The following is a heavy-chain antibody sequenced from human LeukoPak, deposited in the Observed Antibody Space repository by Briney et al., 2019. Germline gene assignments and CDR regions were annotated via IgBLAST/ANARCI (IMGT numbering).Heavy chain of an antibody. CDR1: GYTFTSYG. J-gene: IGHJ4*02. CDR2: ISAYNGNT. D-gene: IGHD4-17*01. Sequence: ASVKVSCKASGYTFTSYGISWVRQAPGQGLEWMGWISAYNGNTNYAQKLQGRVTMTTDTSTSTAYMELRSLRSDDTAVYYCARVGTYTYGDYYFDYGRQGTLVTVSS. V-gene: IGHV1-18*01. CDR3: ARVGTYTYGDYYFDY.